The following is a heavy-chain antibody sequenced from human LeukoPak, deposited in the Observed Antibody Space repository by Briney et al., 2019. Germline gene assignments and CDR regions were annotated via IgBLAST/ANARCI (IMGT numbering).Heavy chain of an antibody. CDR2: IYPGDSDT. J-gene: IGHJ3*02. Sequence: GESLKISCKGSGYSFTSYWIGWVRQMPGKGLECMGIIYPGDSDTRYSPSFQGQVTISADKSISTAYLQWSSLKASDTAMYYCARRGYCRSTSCYAGDFDIWGQGTMVTVSS. CDR1: GYSFTSYW. D-gene: IGHD2-2*01. CDR3: ARRGYCRSTSCYAGDFDI. V-gene: IGHV5-51*01.